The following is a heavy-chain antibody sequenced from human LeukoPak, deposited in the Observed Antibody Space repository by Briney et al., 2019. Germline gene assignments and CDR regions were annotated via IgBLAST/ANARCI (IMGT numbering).Heavy chain of an antibody. CDR2: IYTSGST. Sequence: PSQTLSLTCTVSGGSIGSGSYYWSWIRQPAGKGLEWIGRIYTSGSTNYNPSLKSRVTISVDTSKNQFSLRLSSVTAADTAVYYCARASYDFDYWGQGTLVTVSS. J-gene: IGHJ4*02. D-gene: IGHD3-16*01. V-gene: IGHV4-61*02. CDR1: GGSIGSGSYY. CDR3: ARASYDFDY.